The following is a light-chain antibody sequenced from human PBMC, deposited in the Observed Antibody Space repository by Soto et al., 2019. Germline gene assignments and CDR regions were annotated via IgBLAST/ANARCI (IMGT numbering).Light chain of an antibody. CDR1: QSVSSSY. Sequence: EIVLTQSTGTLSLSPGERATLSCRASQSVSSSYLAWYQQKPSQAPRLLIYGASSRATGIPDRFSGSGSGTDFTLTISRLEPEDFAVDYCQQYGSSRLTFGGGTKVEIK. J-gene: IGKJ4*01. V-gene: IGKV3-20*01. CDR3: QQYGSSRLT. CDR2: GAS.